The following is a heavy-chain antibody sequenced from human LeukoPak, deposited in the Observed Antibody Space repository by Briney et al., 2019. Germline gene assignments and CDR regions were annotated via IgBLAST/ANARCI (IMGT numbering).Heavy chain of an antibody. CDR1: GGSISSYY. J-gene: IGHJ4*02. Sequence: PSETLSLTCTVSGGSISSYYWSWIRQPAGKGLEWIGRIYTSGSTNYNPSLKSRVTMSVDTSKNQFSLKLSSVTAADTAVYYCARGSVFGDLGVGGTDFDYWGQGTLVTVSS. D-gene: IGHD3-3*02. V-gene: IGHV4-4*07. CDR2: IYTSGST. CDR3: ARGSVFGDLGVGGTDFDY.